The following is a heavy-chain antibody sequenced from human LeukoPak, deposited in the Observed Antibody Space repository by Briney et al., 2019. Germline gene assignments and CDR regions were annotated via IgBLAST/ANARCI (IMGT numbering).Heavy chain of an antibody. J-gene: IGHJ4*02. V-gene: IGHV1-2*02. CDR1: GYTFTGYY. Sequence: ASVKVSCKASGYTFTGYYMHWVRQAPGQGLEWMGWINPNSGGTNYAQKFQGRVTMTRDTSISTAYMELSRLRSDDTAVYYCAKGGLLWFGELLYGDYWGQGTLVTVSS. CDR2: INPNSGGT. D-gene: IGHD3-10*01. CDR3: AKGGLLWFGELLYGDY.